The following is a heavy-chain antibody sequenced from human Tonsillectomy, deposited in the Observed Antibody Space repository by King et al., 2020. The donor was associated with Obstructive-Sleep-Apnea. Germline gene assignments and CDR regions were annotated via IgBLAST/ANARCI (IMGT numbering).Heavy chain of an antibody. D-gene: IGHD4-23*01. CDR2: IKTTNLGGTT. J-gene: IGHJ4*02. V-gene: IGHV3-15*05. CDR1: GFTFSNGW. CDR3: VADFGGSCCLEH. Sequence: VQLVESGGGLVHPGGSLRLSCAASGFTFSNGWMTWVRQAPGKGLEWLGRIKTTNLGGTTDDAAPVKGRFTISRDDSKNTLFLQMHSLQIEDTAVYYCVADFGGSCCLEHWGQGTLVTVSS.